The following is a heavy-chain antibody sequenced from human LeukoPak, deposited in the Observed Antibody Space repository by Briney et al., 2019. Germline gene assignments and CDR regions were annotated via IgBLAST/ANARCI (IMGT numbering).Heavy chain of an antibody. J-gene: IGHJ6*02. V-gene: IGHV3-30-3*01. Sequence: GGSLRLSCAASGFTFSSYAMHWVRQAPSKGLEWVAVISYDGSNKYYADSVKGRFTISRDNSKNTLYLQMNSLRAEDTAVYYCARYSRSYQLIYGMDVWGQGTTVTVSS. CDR3: ARYSRSYQLIYGMDV. CDR1: GFTFSSYA. D-gene: IGHD1-26*01. CDR2: ISYDGSNK.